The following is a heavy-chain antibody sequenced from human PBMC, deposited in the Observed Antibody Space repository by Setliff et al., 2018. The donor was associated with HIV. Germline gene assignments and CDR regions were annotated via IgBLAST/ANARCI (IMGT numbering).Heavy chain of an antibody. V-gene: IGHV1-69*13. CDR2: IIPIFTTT. CDR1: GGGFSNHA. D-gene: IGHD3-16*01. CDR3: ATLNEYAYQTGGWFDP. J-gene: IGHJ5*02. Sequence: SVKVSCKASGGGFSNHAITWVRQAPGQGLEWMGVIIPIFTTTDYAQKFRGSLTINADESTDTAYMELRSLRSADTAIYYCATLNEYAYQTGGWFDPWGQGTPVTVSS.